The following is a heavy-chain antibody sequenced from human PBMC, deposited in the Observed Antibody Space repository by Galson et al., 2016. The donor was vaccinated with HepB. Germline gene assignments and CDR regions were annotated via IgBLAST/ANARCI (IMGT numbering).Heavy chain of an antibody. J-gene: IGHJ4*02. V-gene: IGHV1-46*01. CDR1: GYTFTNYY. CDR3: ARVAPGVSVLTGDSEYNDC. D-gene: IGHD7-27*01. CDR2: INPSGGST. Sequence: SVKVSCKASGYTFTNYYIHWVRQAPGQGLEWMGIINPSGGSTTYAQTFQGRVTMTRDTSTSTVYMELSSLRSEDTAVFYCARVAPGVSVLTGDSEYNDCWGQGTLVTVSS.